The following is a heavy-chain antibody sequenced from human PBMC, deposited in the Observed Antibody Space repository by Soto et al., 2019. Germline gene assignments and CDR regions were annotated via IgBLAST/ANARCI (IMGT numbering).Heavy chain of an antibody. CDR2: IYPVDSDT. V-gene: IGHV5-51*01. Sequence: GESMKISCKGSGYSFTNYWIAWVRQMPGKGLEWMGIIYPVDSDTRYSPSFQGQVTLSADKSISTAYLQWSSLKASDTAMYYCAFFSHRDVLAFWGRGSFVTLSA. CDR1: GYSFTNYW. CDR3: AFFSHRDVLAF. J-gene: IGHJ4*02.